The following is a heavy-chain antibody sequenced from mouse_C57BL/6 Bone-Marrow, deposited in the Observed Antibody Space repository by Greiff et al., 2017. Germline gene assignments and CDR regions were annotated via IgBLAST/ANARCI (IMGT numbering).Heavy chain of an antibody. CDR1: GYSITSGYY. D-gene: IGHD1-1*01. Sequence: EVQLQESGPGLVKPSQSLSLTCSVTGYSITSGYYWNWIRQFPGNKLEWMGYISYDGSNNYNPSLKNRISITRDTSKNQFFLKLNSVTTEDTATYYCAREGDFFITPFAYWGQGTLVTVSA. CDR2: ISYDGSN. CDR3: AREGDFFITPFAY. J-gene: IGHJ3*01. V-gene: IGHV3-6*01.